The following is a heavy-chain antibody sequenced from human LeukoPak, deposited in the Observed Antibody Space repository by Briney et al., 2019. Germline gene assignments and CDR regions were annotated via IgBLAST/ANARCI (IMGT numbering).Heavy chain of an antibody. CDR3: AKAYHDSGCLIDY. D-gene: IGHD6-19*01. V-gene: IGHV3-23*01. J-gene: IGHJ4*02. CDR1: GITFSSYA. CDR2: IRGNGATT. Sequence: GGSLRLSCAASGITFSSYAMTWVRRAPGKGLEWVAAIRGNGATTDYADSVKGRFIISRDNSKNTLYLQMNSLRAEDTAVYYCAKAYHDSGCLIDYWGQGTLVTVSS.